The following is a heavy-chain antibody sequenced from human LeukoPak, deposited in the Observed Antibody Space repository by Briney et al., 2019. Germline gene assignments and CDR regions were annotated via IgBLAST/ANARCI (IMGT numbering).Heavy chain of an antibody. CDR3: ARESGFGELLFDY. Sequence: GGSLRLSCAASGFTFSSYAMHWVRQAPGKGLEWVAVISYGGSNKYYADSVKGRFTISRDNSKNTLYLQMNSLRAEDTAVYYCARESGFGELLFDYWGQGTLVTVSS. CDR1: GFTFSSYA. D-gene: IGHD3-10*01. CDR2: ISYGGSNK. V-gene: IGHV3-30*04. J-gene: IGHJ4*02.